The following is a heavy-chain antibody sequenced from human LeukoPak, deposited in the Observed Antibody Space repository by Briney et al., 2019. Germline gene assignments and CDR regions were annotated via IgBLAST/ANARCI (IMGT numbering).Heavy chain of an antibody. J-gene: IGHJ6*03. V-gene: IGHV4-59*01. D-gene: IGHD1-26*01. CDR2: IYYNGRT. Sequence: SETLSLNCTVSVGSINNYYWSWIRQPPGEGPEWIGYIYYNGRTNYNPSLKSRVTISIDTSSNQFSLILGSVTAADTAVYYCARGGVVATYYMDVWGKGTTVTVSS. CDR3: ARGGVVATYYMDV. CDR1: VGSINNYY.